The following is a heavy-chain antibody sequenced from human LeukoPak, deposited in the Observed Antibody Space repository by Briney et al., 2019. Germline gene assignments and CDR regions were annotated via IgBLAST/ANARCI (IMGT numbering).Heavy chain of an antibody. CDR2: IYPADSDT. Sequence: GESLKISSKGSAYSSSDYWIGWVRHMPGKDLEWMGIIYPADSDTRYSPSFQGQVTISADKSSSTAYLQWSSLKALDTAIYYCARRPPPDYGSGSVNYFFDYWGQGTLVTVSS. CDR3: ARRPPPDYGSGSVNYFFDY. V-gene: IGHV5-51*01. CDR1: AYSSSDYW. J-gene: IGHJ4*02. D-gene: IGHD3-10*01.